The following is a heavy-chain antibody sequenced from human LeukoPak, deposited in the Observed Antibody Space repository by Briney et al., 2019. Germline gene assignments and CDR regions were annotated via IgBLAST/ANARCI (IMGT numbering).Heavy chain of an antibody. J-gene: IGHJ4*02. CDR2: ISYDGSNK. CDR3: ARGPDIVVVVAAVNLFDY. D-gene: IGHD2-15*01. Sequence: GGSLRLSCAASGFTFSSYAMHWVRQAPGKGLEWVAVISYDGSNKYYADSVKGRFTISRDNSKDTLYLQMNSLRAEDTAVYYCARGPDIVVVVAAVNLFDYWGQGTLVTVSS. CDR1: GFTFSSYA. V-gene: IGHV3-30*04.